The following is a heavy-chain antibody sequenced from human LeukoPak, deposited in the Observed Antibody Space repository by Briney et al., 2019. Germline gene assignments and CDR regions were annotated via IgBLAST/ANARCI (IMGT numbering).Heavy chain of an antibody. CDR1: GGSMNTHY. CDR2: IYTSGST. V-gene: IGHV4-4*07. CDR3: ARDNDGLYFGVRGFDI. J-gene: IGHJ3*02. Sequence: SETLSLTCSVSGGSMNTHYWNWIRQPAGKGLEWIGRIYTSGSTNHNPSLKSRVIMSLDTSKSQFSLSLGSVTAADTAVYYCARDNDGLYFGVRGFDIWGQGKMVIVSS. D-gene: IGHD3-3*01.